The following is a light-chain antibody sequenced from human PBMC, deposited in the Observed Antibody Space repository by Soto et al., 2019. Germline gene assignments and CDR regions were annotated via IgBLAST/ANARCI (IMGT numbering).Light chain of an antibody. CDR1: RYNIGNNY. J-gene: IGLJ2*01. CDR3: GTWDSSLSVVV. CDR2: DNN. Sequence: QSVLTQPPSVSAAPGQKVTISCSGSRYNIGNNYVSWYQQLPGTAPKLLISDNNKRPSGIPDRFSGSKSGTSATLGITGLQSGDEADYYCGTWDSSLSVVVFGGGTKLTVL. V-gene: IGLV1-51*01.